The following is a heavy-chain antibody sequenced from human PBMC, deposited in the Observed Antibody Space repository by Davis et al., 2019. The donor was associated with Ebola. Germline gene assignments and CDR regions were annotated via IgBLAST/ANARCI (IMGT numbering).Heavy chain of an antibody. Sequence: GESLKISCAASGFTFSSYSMNRVRKAPGKGLEWVSSISGDSRYIYYADSVKGRFTISRDNAKNSLFLQMSSLTAEDTAVYYCARERGPYILGWFEAFDIWGQGTRVTVSS. CDR2: ISGDSRYI. CDR1: GFTFSSYS. CDR3: ARERGPYILGWFEAFDI. D-gene: IGHD1-26*01. J-gene: IGHJ3*02. V-gene: IGHV3-21*01.